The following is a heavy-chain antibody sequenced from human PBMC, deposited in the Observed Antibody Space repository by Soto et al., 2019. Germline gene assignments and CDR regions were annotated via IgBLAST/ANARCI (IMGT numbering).Heavy chain of an antibody. CDR3: ARRSESNWNRRRVRVFDY. D-gene: IGHD1-20*01. V-gene: IGHV4-39*01. CDR2: IYYSGST. Sequence: QLQLQESGPGLVKPSETLSLTCTVSGGSISSSSYYWGWIRQPPGKGLEWIGSIYYSGSTYYNPSLKSRVTISVDTSKNQFSLKLSSVTAADTAVYYCARRSESNWNRRRVRVFDYWGQGTLVTVSS. CDR1: GGSISSSSYY. J-gene: IGHJ4*02.